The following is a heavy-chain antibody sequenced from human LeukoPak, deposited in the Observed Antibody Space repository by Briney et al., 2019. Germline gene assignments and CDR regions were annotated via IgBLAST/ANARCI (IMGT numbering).Heavy chain of an antibody. D-gene: IGHD3-22*01. CDR3: ARVPTYYYDSSGYYLDY. J-gene: IGHJ4*02. V-gene: IGHV4-30-4*08. CDR1: GGSISSGSYY. Sequence: PSETLSLTCTVSGGSISSGSYYWSWIRQPPGKGLEWIGYIYYSGSTYYNPSLKSRVTISVDTSKNQFSLKLSSVTAADTAVYYCARVPTYYYDSSGYYLDYWGQGTLVTVSS. CDR2: IYYSGST.